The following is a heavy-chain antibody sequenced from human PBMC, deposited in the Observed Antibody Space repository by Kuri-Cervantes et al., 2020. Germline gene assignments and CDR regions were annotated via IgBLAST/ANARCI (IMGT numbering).Heavy chain of an antibody. J-gene: IGHJ1*01. Sequence: SLKISCAASGFTFENYAMHWVRQAPGKGLEWVSGISWNSGSIGYADSVKGRFTISRDNAKNSLYLQMNSLRAEDTALYYCAKAPHSYYYDSSGYYSEYFQHWGQGTLVTVSS. V-gene: IGHV3-9*01. CDR1: GFTFENYA. D-gene: IGHD3-22*01. CDR2: ISWNSGSI. CDR3: AKAPHSYYYDSSGYYSEYFQH.